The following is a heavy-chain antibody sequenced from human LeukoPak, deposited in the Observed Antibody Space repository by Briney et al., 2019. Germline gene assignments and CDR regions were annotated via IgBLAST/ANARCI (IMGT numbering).Heavy chain of an antibody. D-gene: IGHD2-15*01. V-gene: IGHV3-49*03. Sequence: GGSLRLSCTASGFTFGDYAMSWFRQAPGKGLEWVGFIRSKAYGGTTEYAASVKGRFTISRDDSKSIAYLQMNSLKTEDTAVYYCTIVVVDHIFDYWGQGTLVTVSS. CDR2: IRSKAYGGTT. J-gene: IGHJ4*02. CDR3: TIVVVDHIFDY. CDR1: GFTFGDYA.